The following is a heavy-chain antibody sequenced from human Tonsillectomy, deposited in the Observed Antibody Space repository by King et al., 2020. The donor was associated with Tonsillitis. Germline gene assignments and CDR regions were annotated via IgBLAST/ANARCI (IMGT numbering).Heavy chain of an antibody. CDR3: GGRLNYLDSSGFDF. V-gene: IGHV1-2*02. CDR1: GYTFTQYY. Sequence: VQLVESGAEVKKPGASVKVSCKASGYTFTQYYVHWVRQAPGQGLEWMGWINPNSGDTKYAQKIQGRVTMTRDTSISTVYMELSRLRSDDTAVYYCGGRLNYLDSSGFDFWGQGTLVTVSS. J-gene: IGHJ4*02. CDR2: INPNSGDT. D-gene: IGHD3-22*01.